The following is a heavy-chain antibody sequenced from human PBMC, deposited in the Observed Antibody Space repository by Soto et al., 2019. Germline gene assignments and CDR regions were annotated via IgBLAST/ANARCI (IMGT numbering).Heavy chain of an antibody. D-gene: IGHD3-10*01. V-gene: IGHV1-69*13. CDR1: GGTFSSYA. Sequence: SVKVSCKASGGTFSSYAISWVRQAPGQGLEWMGGIIPTFGTANYAQKFQGRVTITADESTSTAYMELSSLRSEDTAVYYCARAGPNITMVRGIYPSHYSYYGMDVCGQAPTVTLS. J-gene: IGHJ6*02. CDR3: ARAGPNITMVRGIYPSHYSYYGMDV. CDR2: IIPTFGTA.